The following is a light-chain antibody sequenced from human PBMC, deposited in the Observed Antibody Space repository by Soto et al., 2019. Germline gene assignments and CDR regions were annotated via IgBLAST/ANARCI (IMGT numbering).Light chain of an antibody. V-gene: IGKV3-15*01. CDR3: QQYNNWWT. Sequence: EIVMTQSPATLYLSPGERATLSCRASQSVSSNLAWYQQKPGQAPRLLIYGASTRATGIPARFSGSGSGTELTLTISSLQSEDFAVYYCQQYNNWWTFGQGTKVEIK. CDR1: QSVSSN. J-gene: IGKJ1*01. CDR2: GAS.